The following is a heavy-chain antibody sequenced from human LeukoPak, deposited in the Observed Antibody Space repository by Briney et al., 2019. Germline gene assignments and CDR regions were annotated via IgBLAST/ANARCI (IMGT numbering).Heavy chain of an antibody. Sequence: GGSLRLSCAASGFRFSDYWMHWVRQGPGKGPEWLSRTSKDGSDTFYADAAKGRFTGSRDNAKNTVYLQVTNVSPEDTAVYFCARGGYSGSYYRFSWGQGTLVTVAS. CDR3: ARGGYSGSYYRFS. D-gene: IGHD6-25*01. CDR2: TSKDGSDT. J-gene: IGHJ4*02. CDR1: GFRFSDYW. V-gene: IGHV3-74*01.